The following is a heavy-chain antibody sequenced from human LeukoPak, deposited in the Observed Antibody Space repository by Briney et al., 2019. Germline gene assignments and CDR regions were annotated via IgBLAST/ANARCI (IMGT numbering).Heavy chain of an antibody. D-gene: IGHD6-13*01. CDR2: IYYSGST. CDR1: GGSISSYY. Sequence: SETLSLTCTVSGGSISSYYWSWIRQPPGKGLEWIGYIYYSGSTNYNPSLKSRVTISVDTSKNQFSLKLSSVTAADTAVYYCARTTEAHSWRARYYDYYMDVWGKGTTVTVSS. CDR3: ARTTEAHSWRARYYDYYMDV. V-gene: IGHV4-59*01. J-gene: IGHJ6*03.